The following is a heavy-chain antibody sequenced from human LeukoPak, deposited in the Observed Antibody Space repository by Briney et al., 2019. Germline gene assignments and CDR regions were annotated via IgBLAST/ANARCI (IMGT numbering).Heavy chain of an antibody. CDR1: GFTFSSYS. Sequence: GGCLRLSCAASGFTFSSYSMNWVRQAPGKGLEWVSSISSSSSYIYYADSVKGRFTISRDNAKNSLYLQMNSLRAEDTAVYYCATDSSGYYYPAFDIWGQGTMVTVSS. D-gene: IGHD3-22*01. J-gene: IGHJ3*02. CDR2: ISSSSSYI. CDR3: ATDSSGYYYPAFDI. V-gene: IGHV3-21*01.